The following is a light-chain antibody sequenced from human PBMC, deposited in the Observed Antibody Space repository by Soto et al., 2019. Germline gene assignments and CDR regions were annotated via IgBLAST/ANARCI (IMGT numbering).Light chain of an antibody. V-gene: IGLV3-21*04. CDR3: QVCDSSPAPNCL. Sequence: SYELTQPPSVSVAPGQTARITCGGNNIGNTPVHWYQQKPGQAPVLVIYYVNDRPSVIPERCSGSNSGNTATLTIIGVEAADEADYYCQVCDSSPAPNCLFGPGTKLTVL. CDR2: YVN. J-gene: IGLJ1*01. CDR1: NIGNTP.